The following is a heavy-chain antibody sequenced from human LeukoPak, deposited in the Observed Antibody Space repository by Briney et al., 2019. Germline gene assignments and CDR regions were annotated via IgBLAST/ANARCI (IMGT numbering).Heavy chain of an antibody. V-gene: IGHV3-48*02. Sequence: PGGSLLQGFAASGYTLSTYIMNWGRQAPGRGPEWISYISGTSSIIYYAGSVKGRFTISRDNAKNSLYLEMNSLRDEDTAVYHRARGMWDSDRSIDMSRQGIMVTVSS. CDR2: ISGTSSII. CDR3: ARGMWDSDRSIDM. D-gene: IGHD1-26*01. CDR1: GYTLSTYI. J-gene: IGHJ3*02.